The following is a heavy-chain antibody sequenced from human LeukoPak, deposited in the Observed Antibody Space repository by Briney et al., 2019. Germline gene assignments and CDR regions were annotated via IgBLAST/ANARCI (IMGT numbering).Heavy chain of an antibody. CDR1: GGSFSGYY. Sequence: SETLSLTCAVYGGSFSGYYWSWIRQPPGKGLEWIGEINHSGSTNYNPSLKSRVTISVDTSKNRFSLKLSSVTAADTAVYYCARLSYNWNYYYYYMDVWGKGTTVTVSS. D-gene: IGHD1-20*01. V-gene: IGHV4-34*01. CDR3: ARLSYNWNYYYYYMDV. CDR2: INHSGST. J-gene: IGHJ6*03.